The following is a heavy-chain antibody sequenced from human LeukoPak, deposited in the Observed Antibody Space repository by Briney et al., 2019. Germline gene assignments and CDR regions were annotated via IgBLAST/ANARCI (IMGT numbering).Heavy chain of an antibody. J-gene: IGHJ5*02. V-gene: IGHV3-21*01. CDR2: ISSSSYI. CDR1: GFTFSSYS. Sequence: GGSLRLPCAASGFTFSSYSMNWVGQAPGKGLEWVSSISSSSYIYYADSVKGRFTISRDNAKNSLYLQMNSLRAEDTAVYYCAKDSWSGSWFWFDPWGQGTLVTVSS. CDR3: AKDSWSGSWFWFDP. D-gene: IGHD3-3*01.